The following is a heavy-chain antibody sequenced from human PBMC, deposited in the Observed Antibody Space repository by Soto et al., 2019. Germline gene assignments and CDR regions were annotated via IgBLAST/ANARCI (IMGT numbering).Heavy chain of an antibody. CDR1: GGTFSTCA. Sequence: QVQLVQSGAEVKTPESSVKVSCKAPGGTFSTCAISWVRQAPGQGLEWMGGIIPMFGTANYAQRFQDRVTITADESTNTVYMELSSLRSEDTAVYFCASGIQLWLRRINNGYSGWGQGTLVTVSS. V-gene: IGHV1-69*12. CDR3: ASGIQLWLRRINNGYSG. J-gene: IGHJ4*02. CDR2: IIPMFGTA. D-gene: IGHD5-18*01.